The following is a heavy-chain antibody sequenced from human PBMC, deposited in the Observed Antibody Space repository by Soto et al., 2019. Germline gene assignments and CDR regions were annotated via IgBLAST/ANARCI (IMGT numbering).Heavy chain of an antibody. J-gene: IGHJ4*02. Sequence: EVQLVESGGGLVQPGGSLRLSCTASGFTFSNFWMSWVRQAPGKGLEWVANIRQDGSEKYNVYSVKGRFTISRDNTDNSLYLQMNNLTAEDTALYSCARETDKSAFEYVGQGTLVSVSS. CDR2: IRQDGSEK. CDR3: ARETDKSAFEY. CDR1: GFTFSNFW. V-gene: IGHV3-7*03.